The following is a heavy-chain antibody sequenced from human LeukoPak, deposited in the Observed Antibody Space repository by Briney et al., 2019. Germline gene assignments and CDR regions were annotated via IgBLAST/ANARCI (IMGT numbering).Heavy chain of an antibody. CDR2: IYYSGST. V-gene: IGHV4-39*07. CDR3: ARGVSARFDP. CDR1: GGSISSSSYF. Sequence: PSETLSLTCTVSGGSISSSSYFWGWIRQPPGKGLEWIGSIYYSGSTYYNPSPKSRVTISVDTSKNQFSLKLSSVTAADTAVYYCARGVSARFDPWGQGTLVTVSS. J-gene: IGHJ5*02.